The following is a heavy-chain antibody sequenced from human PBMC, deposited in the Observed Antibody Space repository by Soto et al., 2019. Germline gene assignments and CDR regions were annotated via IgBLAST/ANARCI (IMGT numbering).Heavy chain of an antibody. V-gene: IGHV1-69*04. CDR2: IIPILGIA. J-gene: IGHJ4*02. Sequence: SVKVSCKASGYTFTSYAMHWVRQAPGQRLEWMGRIIPILGIANYAQKFQGRVTITADKSTSTAYMELSSLRSEDTAVYYCATRRGDGYNDYWGQGTQVTVS. D-gene: IGHD3-10*01. CDR3: ATRRGDGYNDY. CDR1: GYTFTSYA.